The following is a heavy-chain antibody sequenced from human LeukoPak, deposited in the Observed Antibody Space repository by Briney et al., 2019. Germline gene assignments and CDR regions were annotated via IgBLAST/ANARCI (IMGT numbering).Heavy chain of an antibody. Sequence: PGGSLRLSCAASGFIFSSYAMSWVRQAPGKGLEWVSAISGSGGSTNYADSVKGRFTISRDNSKNTLYLQMNSLRAEDTAVYYCAKDEGSGWPYYFDYWGQGTLVTVSS. D-gene: IGHD6-19*01. J-gene: IGHJ4*02. CDR3: AKDEGSGWPYYFDY. V-gene: IGHV3-23*01. CDR2: ISGSGGST. CDR1: GFIFSSYA.